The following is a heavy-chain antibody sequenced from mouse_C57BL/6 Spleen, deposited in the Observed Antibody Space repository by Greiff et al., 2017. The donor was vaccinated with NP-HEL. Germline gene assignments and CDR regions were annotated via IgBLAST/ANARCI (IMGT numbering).Heavy chain of an antibody. D-gene: IGHD1-1*01. CDR3: ARSHYYGSSPGFAY. CDR1: GYAFSSSW. J-gene: IGHJ3*01. V-gene: IGHV1-82*01. Sequence: VQLQQSGPELVKPGASVKISCKASGYAFSSSWMNWVKQRPGKGLEWIGRIYPGDGDTNYNGKFKGKATLTADKSSSTAYMQLSSLTSEDSAVYFCARSHYYGSSPGFAYWGQGTLVTVSA. CDR2: IYPGDGDT.